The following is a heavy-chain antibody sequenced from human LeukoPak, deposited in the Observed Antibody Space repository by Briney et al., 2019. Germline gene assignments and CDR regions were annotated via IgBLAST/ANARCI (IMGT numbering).Heavy chain of an antibody. Sequence: SETLSLTCTVSGGSISSYYWSWIRQPPGKGLEWIGYIYYSGSTNYNPSPKSRVTISVDTSKNQFSLKLSSVTAADTAVYYCARDRGGSYNWNYLDAFDIWGQGTMVTVSS. CDR2: IYYSGST. D-gene: IGHD1-7*01. J-gene: IGHJ3*02. V-gene: IGHV4-59*12. CDR3: ARDRGGSYNWNYLDAFDI. CDR1: GGSISSYY.